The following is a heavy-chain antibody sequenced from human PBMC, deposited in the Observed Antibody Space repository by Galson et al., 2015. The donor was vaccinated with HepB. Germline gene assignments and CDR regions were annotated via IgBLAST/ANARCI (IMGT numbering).Heavy chain of an antibody. D-gene: IGHD6-13*01. Sequence: SLRLSCAASGFTFSSYGMHWVRQAPGKGLEWVAVISYDGSNKYYADSVKGRFTISRDNSKNTLYLQMNSLRAEDTAVYYCAKDRRPKQQLVRGSFDYWGQGTLVTVSS. V-gene: IGHV3-30*18. CDR1: GFTFSSYG. J-gene: IGHJ4*02. CDR2: ISYDGSNK. CDR3: AKDRRPKQQLVRGSFDY.